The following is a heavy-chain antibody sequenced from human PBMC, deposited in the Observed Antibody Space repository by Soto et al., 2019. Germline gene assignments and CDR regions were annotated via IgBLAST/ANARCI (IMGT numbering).Heavy chain of an antibody. V-gene: IGHV4-34*01. CDR3: ARVLRARAYIYDGSGYSRQNWFDP. J-gene: IGHJ5*02. CDR2: FNPGAIT. Sequence: QVQLQQWGAGLLKPSDTLSLTCAVYGGSFSDFSWSWIRQSLGKGLGWIGEFNPGAITNYNPSVKTRVTKSLDSANSQFSLKLHSVITADTAVYYCARVLRARAYIYDGSGYSRQNWFDPWGQGTLVTVSS. CDR1: GGSFSDFS. D-gene: IGHD3-22*01.